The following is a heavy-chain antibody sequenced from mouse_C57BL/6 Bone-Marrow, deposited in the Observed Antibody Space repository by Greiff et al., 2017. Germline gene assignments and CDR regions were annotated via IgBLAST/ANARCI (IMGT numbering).Heavy chain of an antibody. V-gene: IGHV2-2*01. Sequence: VQLQQSGPGLVQPSQSLSITCTVSGFSLTSYGVHWVRQSPGKGLEWLGVLWSGGSTDYNAAFISRLSISKDNSKSQVFFKMNSLQADDTAIYYCASHYYGSMWFAYWGQGTLVTVSA. D-gene: IGHD1-1*01. J-gene: IGHJ3*01. CDR3: ASHYYGSMWFAY. CDR1: GFSLTSYG. CDR2: LWSGGST.